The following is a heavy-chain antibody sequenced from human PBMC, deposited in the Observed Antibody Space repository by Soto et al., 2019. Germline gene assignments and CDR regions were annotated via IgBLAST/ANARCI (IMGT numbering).Heavy chain of an antibody. D-gene: IGHD3-10*01. CDR3: ATDDYGIFPY. V-gene: IGHV1-2*02. CDR2: SDPRSGGT. Sequence: HVQLVQSGTEVKKPGASVRVSCMVSGYPFTTYYIHWVRQAPGQGLECMGWSDPRSGGTVYEQKFQGAVTMTRDTSISTVHMDLSGLTSDDTALYYCATDDYGIFPYWGQGSLVTVSS. CDR1: GYPFTTYY. J-gene: IGHJ4*02.